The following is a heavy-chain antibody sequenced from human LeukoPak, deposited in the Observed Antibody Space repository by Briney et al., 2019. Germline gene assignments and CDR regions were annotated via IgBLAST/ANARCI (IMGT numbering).Heavy chain of an antibody. Sequence: GGSLRLSCTASGFTFSSYSMSWVRQAPGKGLEWVSVISGSGDSTYYADSVKGRFTISRDNSKNTLYPQMNSLRAEDTAVYYCARAPMVRGGDYFDYWGQGTLVTVSS. CDR2: ISGSGDST. D-gene: IGHD3-10*01. CDR1: GFTFSSYS. V-gene: IGHV3-23*01. J-gene: IGHJ4*02. CDR3: ARAPMVRGGDYFDY.